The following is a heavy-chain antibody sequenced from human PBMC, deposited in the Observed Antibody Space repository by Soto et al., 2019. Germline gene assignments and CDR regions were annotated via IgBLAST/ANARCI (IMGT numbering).Heavy chain of an antibody. CDR3: TTAPHYFFDGGGYYPNDY. D-gene: IGHD3-22*01. Sequence: EVQLVESGGGLVKPGGSLRLSCAASGFTFSNAWMSWVRQAPGKGLEWVGRIKSNTEGATTDYATPVKGRFTISRDDSKNTLYMQLNSLKTEDTALYYCTTAPHYFFDGGGYYPNDYWGQGTLVTVSS. CDR2: IKSNTEGATT. J-gene: IGHJ4*02. V-gene: IGHV3-15*01. CDR1: GFTFSNAW.